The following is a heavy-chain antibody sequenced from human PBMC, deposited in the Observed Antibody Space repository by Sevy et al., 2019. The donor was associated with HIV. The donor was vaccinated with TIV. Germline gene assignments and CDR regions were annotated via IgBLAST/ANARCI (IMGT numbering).Heavy chain of an antibody. D-gene: IGHD5-18*01. CDR3: ARVRYNYGSYYFDY. CDR2: ISSGGSII. Sequence: GGSLRLSCAASTFTFSDYYMTWIRQAPGKGLECVSHISSGGSIIYYADSVKGRFTISRDNAKNSLYLQMHSLRAEDTAVYYCARVRYNYGSYYFDYWGRGTLVIVSS. V-gene: IGHV3-11*01. J-gene: IGHJ4*02. CDR1: TFTFSDYY.